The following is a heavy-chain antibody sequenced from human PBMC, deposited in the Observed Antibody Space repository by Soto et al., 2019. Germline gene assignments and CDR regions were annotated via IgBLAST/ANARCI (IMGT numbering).Heavy chain of an antibody. Sequence: SETLSLTCTVFGGSINGFYWSWIRQPPGKGLEWIAYIHDSGSTKYNSSVKSRVTISVDKSKNQFSLDLSSVTAADTAVYYCARETYGDYVGYFDPWGQGIQVTVSS. J-gene: IGHJ5*02. CDR3: ARETYGDYVGYFDP. D-gene: IGHD4-17*01. CDR1: GGSINGFY. CDR2: IHDSGST. V-gene: IGHV4-59*01.